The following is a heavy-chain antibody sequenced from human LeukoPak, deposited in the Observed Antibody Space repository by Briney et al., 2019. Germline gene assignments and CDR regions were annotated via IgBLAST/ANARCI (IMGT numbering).Heavy chain of an antibody. J-gene: IGHJ4*02. Sequence: PSETLSLTCAVYGGSFSGYYWIWIRQPPGKGLEWIGEINHSGSTNYNPSLKSRVTISVDTSKNQFSLKLSSVTAADTAVYYCARSMVRGVMYGYWGQGTLVTVSS. D-gene: IGHD3-10*01. CDR1: GGSFSGYY. CDR2: INHSGST. CDR3: ARSMVRGVMYGY. V-gene: IGHV4-34*01.